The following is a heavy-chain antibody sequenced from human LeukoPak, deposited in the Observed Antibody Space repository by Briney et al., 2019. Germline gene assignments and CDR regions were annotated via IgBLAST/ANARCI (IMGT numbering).Heavy chain of an antibody. CDR3: ARDHRSGMTTVSTGFDY. Sequence: SETLSLTCTVSGGSISSFYWSWIRQSAGKGLEWIGRIHTSGSTNYNPSLQSRLTMSLDTSKSQFSLKLTSVTAAGTAVYYCARDHRSGMTTVSTGFDYWGQGTLVTVSS. J-gene: IGHJ4*02. CDR1: GGSISSFY. D-gene: IGHD4-17*01. V-gene: IGHV4-4*07. CDR2: IHTSGST.